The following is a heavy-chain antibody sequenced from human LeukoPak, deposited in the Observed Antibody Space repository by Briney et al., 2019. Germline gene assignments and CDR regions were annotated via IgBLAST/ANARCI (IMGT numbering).Heavy chain of an antibody. CDR1: GFTFSSYW. J-gene: IGHJ6*03. Sequence: GGSLPLSCAASGFTFSSYWMSWVRQAPGKGLEWVANIKQDGSEKYYVDSVKGRFTISRDNAKNSLYLQMNSLRAEDTAVYYCARMKGPLRYFPGGYSYMDVWGKGTPVTVSS. V-gene: IGHV3-7*01. D-gene: IGHD3-9*01. CDR3: ARMKGPLRYFPGGYSYMDV. CDR2: IKQDGSEK.